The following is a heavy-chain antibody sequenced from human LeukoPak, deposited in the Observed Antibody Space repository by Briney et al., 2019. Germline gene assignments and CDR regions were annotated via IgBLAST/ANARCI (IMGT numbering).Heavy chain of an antibody. V-gene: IGHV1-8*03. CDR3: ARGRITIFGVVIIAGDFDY. CDR1: GYTFTSYD. J-gene: IGHJ4*02. D-gene: IGHD3-3*01. CDR2: MNPNSGNT. Sequence: ASVKVSCKASGYTFTSYDINWVRQATGQGLEWMGWMNPNSGNTGYAQKFQGRVTITRNTSISTASMELSSLRSEDTAVYYCARGRITIFGVVIIAGDFDYWGQGTLVTVSS.